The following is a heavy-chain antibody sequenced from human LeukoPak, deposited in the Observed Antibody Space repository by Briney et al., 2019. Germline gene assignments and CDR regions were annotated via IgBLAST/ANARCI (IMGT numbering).Heavy chain of an antibody. CDR2: IHYSGNT. V-gene: IGHV4-39*01. D-gene: IGHD3-3*01. CDR3: ARAYYDFWSGYYTGGGYYYYYMDV. CDR1: GGSISSSGYF. J-gene: IGHJ6*03. Sequence: SETLSLTCTVSGGSISSSGYFWGWIRQPPGKGLERIGNIHYSGNTYYNPSLKSRVTISVDTSKNQFSLKLSSVTAADTAVYYCARAYYDFWSGYYTGGGYYYYYMDVWGKGTTVTVSS.